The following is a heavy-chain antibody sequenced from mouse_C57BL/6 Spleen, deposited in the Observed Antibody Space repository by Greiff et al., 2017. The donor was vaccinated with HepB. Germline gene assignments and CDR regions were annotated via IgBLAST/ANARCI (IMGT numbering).Heavy chain of an antibody. CDR3: ARAGYYDGGYFDV. D-gene: IGHD1-1*01. Sequence: EVKVVESEGGLVQPGSSMKLSCTASGFTFSDYYMAWVRQVPEKGLEWVANINYDGSSTYYLDSLKSRFIISRDNAKNILYLQMSSLKSEDTATYYCARAGYYDGGYFDVWGTGTTVTVSS. V-gene: IGHV5-16*01. CDR1: GFTFSDYY. J-gene: IGHJ1*03. CDR2: INYDGSST.